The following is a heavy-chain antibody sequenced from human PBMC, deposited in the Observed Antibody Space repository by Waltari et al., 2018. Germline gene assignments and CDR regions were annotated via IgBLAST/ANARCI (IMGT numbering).Heavy chain of an antibody. V-gene: IGHV1-18*01. CDR2: ISAYNGNT. J-gene: IGHJ1*01. CDR3: VKGTRIPAAVSEYFQH. CDR1: GYLFTNYR. Sequence: QVQLVPSGAEVKKPGASVKVSCKASGYLFTNYRITWVRQALGQGLEWMGWISAYNGNTNYAQKFRDRVTVTTDTSTTTAYMELRSLRSDDTAVYYCVKGTRIPAAVSEYFQHWGQGTLVTVSS. D-gene: IGHD6-13*01.